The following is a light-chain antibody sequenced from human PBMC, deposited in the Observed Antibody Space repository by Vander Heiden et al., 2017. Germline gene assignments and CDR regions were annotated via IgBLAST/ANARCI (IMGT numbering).Light chain of an antibody. V-gene: IGLV5-45*03. CDR2: YKSDSDK. CDR1: SGINVGTYR. Sequence: QAVLTQPSSLSASPGASASLTCTLRSGINVGTYRIYWYQQKPGSPPQSLLRYKSDSDKQQGSGVPSRFSGSKDASANAGILLISGLQSEDEADYYCMSWHSSAWVFGGGTKLTVL. J-gene: IGLJ3*02. CDR3: MSWHSSAWV.